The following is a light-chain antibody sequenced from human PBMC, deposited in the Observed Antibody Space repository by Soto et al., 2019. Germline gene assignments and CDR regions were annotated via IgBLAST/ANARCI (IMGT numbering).Light chain of an antibody. CDR2: NND. CDR3: SSLDDSLNGWV. CDR1: TSNIGGNT. V-gene: IGLV1-44*01. Sequence: QSVLTQSPSASGTPGQRVTISCSGSTSNIGGNTVNWYRQVPGTAPKLLIHNNDQRTSGFPDRISGSKSGTSASLAISGLQSEDGAEYYCSSLDDSLNGWVFGGGTKLTVL. J-gene: IGLJ3*02.